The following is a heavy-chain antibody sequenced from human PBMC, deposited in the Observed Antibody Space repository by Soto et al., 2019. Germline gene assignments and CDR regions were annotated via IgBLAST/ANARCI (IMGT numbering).Heavy chain of an antibody. V-gene: IGHV3-21*01. Sequence: GGSLRLSCAASGFTFSCYSMNWLRQAPGKGLEWVSSISSSSSYIYYADSVKGRFTISRDNAKNSLYLQMNSLRAEDTAVYYCARDNGDPDAFDIWGQGTMVTVSS. J-gene: IGHJ3*02. D-gene: IGHD4-17*01. CDR3: ARDNGDPDAFDI. CDR2: ISSSSSYI. CDR1: GFTFSCYS.